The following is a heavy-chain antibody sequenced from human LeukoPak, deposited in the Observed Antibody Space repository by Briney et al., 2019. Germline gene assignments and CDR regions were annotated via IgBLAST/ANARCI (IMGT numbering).Heavy chain of an antibody. CDR2: LTRDSTYI. V-gene: IGHV3-21*01. J-gene: IGHJ6*02. CDR1: GFTFSSYT. Sequence: WGSLRLSCAASGFTFSSYTMNWVRQAPGKGLEWVSSLTRDSTYIYYADSMKGRFTISRDNAKNSLYLQMNSLRAEDTAVYYCARDWRGRFHPNYGMDVWGQGTTVTVSS. CDR3: ARDWRGRFHPNYGMDV. D-gene: IGHD3-3*01.